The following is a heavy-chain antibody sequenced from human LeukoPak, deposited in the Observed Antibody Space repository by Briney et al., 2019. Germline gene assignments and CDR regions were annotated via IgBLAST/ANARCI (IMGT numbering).Heavy chain of an antibody. J-gene: IGHJ4*02. CDR3: ARVYSYALDY. CDR2: IYYSGST. D-gene: IGHD5-18*01. CDR1: GGSVSSDSHY. Sequence: SETLSLTCTVSGGSVSSDSHYWSWTRQPPGKGLEWIGYIYYSGSTNYNPSLKSRVTISLDTSKNQFFLKLSSVTAADTAVYYCARVYSYALDYWGQGTLVTVSS. V-gene: IGHV4-61*01.